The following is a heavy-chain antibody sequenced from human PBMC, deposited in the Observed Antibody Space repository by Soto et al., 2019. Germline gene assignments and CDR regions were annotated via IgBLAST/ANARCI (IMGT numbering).Heavy chain of an antibody. Sequence: SETLSLTCAVSGGSISSGVYYWSWIRQHPGKGLEWIGYIYYSGSTNYNPSLKSRVTISVDRSKNQFSLKLSSVTAADTAVYYCARAGGLGAVAVDYWGQGTLVTVSS. J-gene: IGHJ4*02. D-gene: IGHD6-19*01. CDR1: GGSISSGVYY. CDR2: IYYSGST. CDR3: ARAGGLGAVAVDY. V-gene: IGHV4-31*11.